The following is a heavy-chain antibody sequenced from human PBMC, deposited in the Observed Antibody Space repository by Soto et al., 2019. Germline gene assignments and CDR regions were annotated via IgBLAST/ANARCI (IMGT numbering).Heavy chain of an antibody. CDR2: INHSGST. J-gene: IGHJ4*02. V-gene: IGHV4-34*01. CDR1: GGSFSGYY. CDR3: ATVYGYFDY. D-gene: IGHD1-20*01. Sequence: PSETLSLTCAVYGGSFSGYYWSWIRQPPGKGLEWIGEINHSGSTNYNPSLKSRVTISVDTSKNQFSLKLSSVTAADTAVYYCATVYGYFDYWGQGTLVTVS.